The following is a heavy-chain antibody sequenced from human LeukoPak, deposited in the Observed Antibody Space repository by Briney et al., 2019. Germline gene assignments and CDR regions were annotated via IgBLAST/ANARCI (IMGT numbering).Heavy chain of an antibody. CDR3: ARADGSVAGPPSGH. D-gene: IGHD6-19*01. Sequence: PGGSLRLSCAASGITFSSYAMHWVRQAPGKGLEWVAIISYDGSDKYYADSVKGRLTISRDNSKSTLYLQMISLRTEDTAVYYCARADGSVAGPPSGHWGQGTLVTVSS. CDR2: ISYDGSDK. V-gene: IGHV3-30-3*01. J-gene: IGHJ4*02. CDR1: GITFSSYA.